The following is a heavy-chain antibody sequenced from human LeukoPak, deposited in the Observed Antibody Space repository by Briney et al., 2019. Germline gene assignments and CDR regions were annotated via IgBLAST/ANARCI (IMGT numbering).Heavy chain of an antibody. Sequence: TGGSLRLSCAASGFTFSSYWMSWVRQAPGKGLEWVANIKQDGSEKYYVDSVKGRFTISRDNAKNSLYLQMNSLRAEDTAVYYCARVAYYYDSSGYLPNFDYWGQGTLVTVSS. CDR2: IKQDGSEK. D-gene: IGHD3-22*01. CDR3: ARVAYYYDSSGYLPNFDY. CDR1: GFTFSSYW. V-gene: IGHV3-7*01. J-gene: IGHJ4*02.